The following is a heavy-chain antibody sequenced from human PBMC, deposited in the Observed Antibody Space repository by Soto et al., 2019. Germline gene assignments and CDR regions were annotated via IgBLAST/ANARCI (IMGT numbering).Heavy chain of an antibody. D-gene: IGHD6-19*01. V-gene: IGHV3-53*01. Sequence: LRLSCAASGFTVSSSYMSWVRQAPGKGLEGVSVIYSGGSTFYADSVKGRFTISRDNSKNTLFLQMNSLRAEDSAVYYCVRVYEMAGITREFDYWGQGTLVTVSS. CDR2: IYSGGST. CDR1: GFTVSSSY. J-gene: IGHJ4*02. CDR3: VRVYEMAGITREFDY.